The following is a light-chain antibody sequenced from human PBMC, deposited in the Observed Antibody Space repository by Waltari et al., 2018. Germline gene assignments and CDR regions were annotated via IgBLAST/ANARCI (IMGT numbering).Light chain of an antibody. J-gene: IGKJ4*01. CDR2: VAS. CDR3: QHLNSYPLN. Sequence: IYLTQSPSFLSASVGDRVTITCRASQDIHSYLAWYQLRPGQAPRLIIYVASKLQTGVPSRFSGSGTGTDFTLTISGLQPEDFATYYCQHLNSYPLNFGGGTKVEIK. CDR1: QDIHSY. V-gene: IGKV1-9*01.